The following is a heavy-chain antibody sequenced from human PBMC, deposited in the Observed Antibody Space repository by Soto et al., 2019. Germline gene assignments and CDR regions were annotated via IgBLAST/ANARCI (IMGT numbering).Heavy chain of an antibody. CDR1: GGTFSNYA. CDR3: ARGRGLGAAYRGFDP. D-gene: IGHD4-4*01. J-gene: IGHJ5*02. CDR2: SIPMLGTA. Sequence: QVQLVQSGAEVKKPGSPVKVSCKASGGTFSNYAINWVRQAPGQGLEWMGGSIPMLGTASYAQKFQGRVTITADESTSTAYMELSSLRSEDTAVYYCARGRGLGAAYRGFDPWGQGTLVTVSS. V-gene: IGHV1-69*01.